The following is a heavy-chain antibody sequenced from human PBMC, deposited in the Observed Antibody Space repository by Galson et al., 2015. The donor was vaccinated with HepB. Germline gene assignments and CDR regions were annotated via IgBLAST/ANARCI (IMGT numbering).Heavy chain of an antibody. V-gene: IGHV3-48*04. CDR1: GLTLSSYT. J-gene: IGHJ3*02. D-gene: IGHD4-17*01. CDR3: ATTSFGNGAYWTFEI. Sequence: LRLPCAASGLTLSSYTMSWVRQSPGRGLQGVSSISTNGATTYYTDAVKGRFTVASDNARNTVSLQMSSLTADDSAVYFCATTSFGNGAYWTFEIWGQGTLVTVAS. CDR2: ISTNGATT.